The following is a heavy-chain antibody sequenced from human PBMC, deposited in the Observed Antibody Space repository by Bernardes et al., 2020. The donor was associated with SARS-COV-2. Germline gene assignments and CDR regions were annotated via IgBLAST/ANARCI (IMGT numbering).Heavy chain of an antibody. CDR2: ISGSGGST. CDR3: AKCVQGSYAMDV. D-gene: IGHD1-1*01. J-gene: IGHJ6*02. V-gene: IGHV3-23*01. Sequence: ETLSLTCTVSGGSINSGTYYWGWVRQAPGKGLEWLSGISGSGGSTYYADSVKGRFTISRNNSKDTLYLEMNSLKAEDTAIYYCAKCVQGSYAMDVWGQGTTVTVS. CDR1: GGSINSGTYY.